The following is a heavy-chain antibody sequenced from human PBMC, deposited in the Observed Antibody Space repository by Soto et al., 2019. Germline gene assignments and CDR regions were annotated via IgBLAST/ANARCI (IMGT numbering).Heavy chain of an antibody. CDR1: GFTVSSNY. D-gene: IGHD3-10*01. CDR2: IYSGGTT. J-gene: IGHJ4*02. Sequence: GGSLRLSCAASGFTVSSNYMSWVRQAPGKGLEWVSVIYSGGTTYYADSVKGRFTISRDNAKNSLYLQMNSLRAEDTAVYYCARVVPDDGDPFDYWGQGTLVTVSS. CDR3: ARVVPDDGDPFDY. V-gene: IGHV3-66*01.